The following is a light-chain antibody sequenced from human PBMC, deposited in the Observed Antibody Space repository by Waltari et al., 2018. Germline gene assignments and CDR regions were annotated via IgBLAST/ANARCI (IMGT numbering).Light chain of an antibody. J-gene: IGKJ1*01. V-gene: IGKV3-20*01. CDR3: QHYVTLPVT. CDR1: QSVSRT. CDR2: AAS. Sequence: EIVLPQSPGPLSLSPGERATLSCRTSQSVSRTLAWYQQKPGQAPRLLISAASSRATGIPDRFSGSGSGTDFSLTISRLEPEDFAVYYCQHYVTLPVTFGPGTKVEIK.